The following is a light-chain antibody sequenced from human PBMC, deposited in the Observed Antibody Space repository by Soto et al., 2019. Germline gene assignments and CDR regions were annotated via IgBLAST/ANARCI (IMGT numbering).Light chain of an antibody. CDR2: LGS. CDR1: QSLLHSNGKNY. V-gene: IGKV2-28*01. Sequence: DIVMTQSPVSLPVTPGEPASISCRSSQSLLHSNGKNYLDWYLQKPGQSPQVLIYLGSNRASGVPDRFSGSGSGTEFSLKISRVEAEDVGIYYCMQVLQPPYTFGQGTKLEIK. J-gene: IGKJ2*01. CDR3: MQVLQPPYT.